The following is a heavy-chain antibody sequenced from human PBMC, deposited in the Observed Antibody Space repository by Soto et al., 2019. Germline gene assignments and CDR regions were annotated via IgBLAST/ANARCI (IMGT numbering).Heavy chain of an antibody. CDR3: ARGDYGTGGYPFPYFDY. D-gene: IGHD2-8*02. Sequence: HEHLVQSGAEVKSPGTSLKVSCKASGYSFTGYYIHWVRQAPGQGLEWMGWINPYSGATNYAQNCQSRVTLTSYKSISTASMDLTSLTSDNTSVYYGARGDYGTGGYPFPYFDYWGQGTVVIGSS. CDR2: INPYSGAT. J-gene: IGHJ4*02. CDR1: GYSFTGYY. V-gene: IGHV1-2*02.